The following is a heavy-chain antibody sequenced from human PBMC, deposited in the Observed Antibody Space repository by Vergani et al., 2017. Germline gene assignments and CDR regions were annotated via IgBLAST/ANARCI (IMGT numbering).Heavy chain of an antibody. CDR3: ARGEMWEFQRSAFDI. CDR1: GGSISSYY. CDR2: IYYSGST. Sequence: QVQLQESGPGLVKPSQTLSLTCTVSGGSISSYYWSWIRQPPGKGLEWIGYIYYSGSTNYNPSLKSRVTISVDTSKNQFSLKLSSVTAADTAVYYCARGEMWEFQRSAFDIWGQGTMVTVSS. D-gene: IGHD1-26*01. J-gene: IGHJ3*02. V-gene: IGHV4-59*01.